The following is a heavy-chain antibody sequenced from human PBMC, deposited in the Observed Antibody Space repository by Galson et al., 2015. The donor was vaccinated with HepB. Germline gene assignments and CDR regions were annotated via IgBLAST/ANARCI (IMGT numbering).Heavy chain of an antibody. J-gene: IGHJ5*02. D-gene: IGHD3-3*01. CDR3: ARDPRITIFGVVIRGNNWFDP. CDR1: GFTFSSYW. V-gene: IGHV3-74*01. CDR2: INSDGSST. Sequence: SLRLSYAASGFTFSSYWMHWVRQAPGKGLVWVSRINSDGSSTSYADSVKGRFTISRDNAKNTLYLQMNSLRAEDTAVYYCARDPRITIFGVVIRGNNWFDPWGQGTLVTVSS.